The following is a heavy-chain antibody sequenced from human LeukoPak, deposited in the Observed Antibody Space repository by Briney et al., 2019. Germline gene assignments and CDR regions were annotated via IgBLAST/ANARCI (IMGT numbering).Heavy chain of an antibody. CDR3: ARDYGSGSPKNYYYYMDV. Sequence: PSETLSLTCTVSGDSISTSNYYWGWIRQPPGKGLEWIGTIYYSGSTYYNPSLKTRVTISVDTSKKQFSLKLSSVTAADTAVYYCARDYGSGSPKNYYYYMDVWGKGTTVTVSS. J-gene: IGHJ6*03. V-gene: IGHV4-39*02. CDR1: GDSISTSNYY. CDR2: IYYSGST. D-gene: IGHD6-19*01.